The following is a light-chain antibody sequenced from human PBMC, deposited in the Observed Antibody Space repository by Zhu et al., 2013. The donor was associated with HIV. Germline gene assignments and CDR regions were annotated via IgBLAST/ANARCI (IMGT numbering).Light chain of an antibody. V-gene: IGKV3-15*01. CDR2: HAS. CDR3: HQYNNWPHT. J-gene: IGKJ2*01. CDR1: QSVISSY. Sequence: EVVLMQSPGTLSLSPGERATLSCRASQSVISSYLAWYQQKPGQAPSLLIYHASTRATGIPATFSGSWSGTDFTLTISNLQSEDFAIYYCHQYNNWPHTFGQGTKLEI.